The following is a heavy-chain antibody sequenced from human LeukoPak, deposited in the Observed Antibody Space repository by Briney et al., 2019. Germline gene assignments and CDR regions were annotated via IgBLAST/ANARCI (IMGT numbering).Heavy chain of an antibody. V-gene: IGHV1-2*02. Sequence: ASVKVSCKASGYTFTDYYMHWVRQAPGQGLEWMGWIGPNSGGTNYAQKFQGRVTLTRDSSISTAYMELTRLISDDTAVYYCARSNIAVRRGDNWFDPWGQGTLVTVSS. D-gene: IGHD6-6*01. CDR3: ARSNIAVRRGDNWFDP. CDR2: IGPNSGGT. CDR1: GYTFTDYY. J-gene: IGHJ5*02.